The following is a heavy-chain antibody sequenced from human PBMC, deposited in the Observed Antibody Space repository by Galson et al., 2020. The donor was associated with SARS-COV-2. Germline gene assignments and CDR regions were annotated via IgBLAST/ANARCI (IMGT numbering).Heavy chain of an antibody. Sequence: SETLSLTCSVSGVFIRSGYFWAWIRQTPEKGLEWIGLIYHSGSAYYNPSLKSRVTLSVDTSKNQFSLKLTSVSAADTGMYYCARDRGVDGGISEDFDLWGRGTLVTVSS. CDR3: ARDRGVDGGISEDFDL. V-gene: IGHV4-38-2*02. D-gene: IGHD2-15*01. CDR1: GVFIRSGYF. CDR2: IYHSGSA. J-gene: IGHJ2*01.